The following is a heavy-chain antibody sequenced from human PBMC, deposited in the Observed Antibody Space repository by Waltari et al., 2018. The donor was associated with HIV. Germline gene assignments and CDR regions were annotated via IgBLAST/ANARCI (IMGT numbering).Heavy chain of an antibody. CDR3: AKVAFDGDNRHEPVKNAFDI. CDR2: VSGSSSSA. CDR1: GFAFSHYA. J-gene: IGHJ3*02. Sequence: EVQLLESGGGLVQHGGSLRLSCAASGFAFSHYAMSWVRAAPGKGLEGVSSVSGSSSSAYYAESVKGRFTISRDNPKNTVFLQMNSLRAEDTAIYYCAKVAFDGDNRHEPVKNAFDIWGQGTKVTVSS. D-gene: IGHD2-21*01. V-gene: IGHV3-23*01.